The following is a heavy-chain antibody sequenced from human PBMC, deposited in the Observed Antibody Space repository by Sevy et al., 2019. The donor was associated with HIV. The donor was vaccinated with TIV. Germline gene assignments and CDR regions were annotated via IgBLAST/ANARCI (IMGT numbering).Heavy chain of an antibody. J-gene: IGHJ6*02. Sequence: SETLSLTCTVFGDSISGYYWSWVRQSPGKGLQWIGYIYYNGRTNYDPSLKTRVTISTDTSKNQFSLKLSSVTAADTAIYYCARAAANYYYAMDVWGQGTTVTVSS. CDR2: IYYNGRT. CDR3: ARAAANYYYAMDV. CDR1: GDSISGYY. V-gene: IGHV4-59*01.